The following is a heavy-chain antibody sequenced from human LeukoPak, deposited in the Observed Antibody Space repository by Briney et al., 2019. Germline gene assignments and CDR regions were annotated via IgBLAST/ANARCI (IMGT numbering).Heavy chain of an antibody. J-gene: IGHJ4*02. Sequence: ASVKVSCKVSGYTLTELSMHWVRQAPGKGLEWMGGFDPEDGETIYAQKFQGRVTMTEDTSTDTAYMELSSLRSEDTAVYYCATVKWGLQYLPLDYWGQGTLVTVSS. V-gene: IGHV1-24*01. CDR1: GYTLTELS. CDR3: ATVKWGLQYLPLDY. D-gene: IGHD4-11*01. CDR2: FDPEDGET.